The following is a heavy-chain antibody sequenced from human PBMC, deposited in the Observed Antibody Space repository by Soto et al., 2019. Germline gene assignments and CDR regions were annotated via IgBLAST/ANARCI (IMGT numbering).Heavy chain of an antibody. CDR3: ALPMWYGGYAAPLDY. Sequence: SVKVSCKASGGTFSSYAISWVRQAPGQGLEWMGGIIPIFGTANYAQKFQGRVTITADESTSTAYMELISLRSEDTAVYYCALPMWYGGYAAPLDYWGQGTLVTVSS. V-gene: IGHV1-69*13. J-gene: IGHJ4*02. CDR2: IIPIFGTA. CDR1: GGTFSSYA. D-gene: IGHD5-12*01.